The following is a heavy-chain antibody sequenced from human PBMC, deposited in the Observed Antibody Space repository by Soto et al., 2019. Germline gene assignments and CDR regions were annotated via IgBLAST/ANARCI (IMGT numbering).Heavy chain of an antibody. D-gene: IGHD3-9*01. CDR3: VVGVPDFAWLSSPPSSIDY. CDR2: IYYSGST. J-gene: IGHJ4*02. CDR1: GGSISSSSYY. V-gene: IGHV4-39*01. Sequence: PSETLSLTCTVSGGSISSSSYYWGWIRQPPGKGLEWIGSIYYSGSTYYNPSLKSRVTISVDTSKNQFSLKLSSVTAADTAVYYCVVGVPDFAWLSSPPSSIDYWGRGPLVNVS.